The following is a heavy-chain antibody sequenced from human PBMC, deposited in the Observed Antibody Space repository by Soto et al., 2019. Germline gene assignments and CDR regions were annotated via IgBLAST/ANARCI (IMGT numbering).Heavy chain of an antibody. D-gene: IGHD5-12*01. J-gene: IGHJ6*03. CDR1: GFTFSSYA. Sequence: GGSLRLSCAASGFTFSSYAMSWVRQAPGKGLEWVSAISGSGGSTYYADSVKGRFTISRDNSKNTLYLQMNSLRAKDTAVYYCAKAGYSGYDWNYYYMDVWGKGTTVTVSS. V-gene: IGHV3-23*01. CDR3: AKAGYSGYDWNYYYMDV. CDR2: ISGSGGST.